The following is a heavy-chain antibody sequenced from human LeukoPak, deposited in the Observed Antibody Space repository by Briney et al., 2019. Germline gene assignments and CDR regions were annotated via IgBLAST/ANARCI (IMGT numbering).Heavy chain of an antibody. Sequence: GGSLRLSCVVSGITLSNYVMRWVRQAPGKGLEGVSGISERGGSTNYADSVKGRFIISRDTSKNTVYLQMNSLRVEDTAVYFCAKRGIVIRAVIIIGFHKEAYYFDYWGQGILVTVSS. D-gene: IGHD3-10*01. CDR1: GITLSNYV. J-gene: IGHJ4*02. CDR2: ISERGGST. CDR3: AKRGIVIRAVIIIGFHKEAYYFDY. V-gene: IGHV3-23*01.